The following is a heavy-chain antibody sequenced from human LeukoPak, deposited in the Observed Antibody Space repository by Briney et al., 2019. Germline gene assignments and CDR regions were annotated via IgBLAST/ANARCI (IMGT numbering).Heavy chain of an antibody. D-gene: IGHD1-1*01. J-gene: IGHJ4*02. V-gene: IGHV3-30-3*01. CDR1: GFTFSSYA. CDR2: ISYDGSNK. Sequence: GGSLRLSCAASGFTFSSYAMHWVRQAPGKGLEWVAVISYDGSNKYYADSVKGRFTISRDNSKNTLYLQMDSLRAEDTAVYYCARGLGGTTFHFDYWGQGTLVTVSS. CDR3: ARGLGGTTFHFDY.